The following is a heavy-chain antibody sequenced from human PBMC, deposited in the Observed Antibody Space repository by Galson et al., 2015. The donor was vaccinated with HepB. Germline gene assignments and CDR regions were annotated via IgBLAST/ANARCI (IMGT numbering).Heavy chain of an antibody. CDR3: AREGIADEYFQH. V-gene: IGHV3-30*04. D-gene: IGHD6-13*01. Sequence: SLRLSCAASGFTFSSYAMHWVRQAPGKGLEWVAVISYDGSNKYYADSVKGRFTISRDNSKNTLYLQMNSLRAEDTAVYYCAREGIADEYFQHLGQGTLVTVSS. CDR1: GFTFSSYA. J-gene: IGHJ1*01. CDR2: ISYDGSNK.